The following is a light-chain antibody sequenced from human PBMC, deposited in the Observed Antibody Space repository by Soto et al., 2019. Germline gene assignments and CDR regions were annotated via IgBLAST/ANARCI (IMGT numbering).Light chain of an antibody. Sequence: DIQMTQSPSTLSASVGDRVTITCRASQSISDWLAWYQQKPGKAPKPLIYKASTLESGVPSRFSGSGSGTEFTLTISSLQPEDSAAYYCLQHNSYPITFGQGTRLEIK. CDR2: KAS. J-gene: IGKJ5*01. CDR3: LQHNSYPIT. CDR1: QSISDW. V-gene: IGKV1-5*03.